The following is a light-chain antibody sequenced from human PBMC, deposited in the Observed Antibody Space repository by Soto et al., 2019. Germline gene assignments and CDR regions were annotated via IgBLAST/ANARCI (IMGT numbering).Light chain of an antibody. V-gene: IGKV1-33*01. CDR2: DAP. CDR3: QQYDNLPYT. J-gene: IGKJ2*01. Sequence: DIQMTQSPSSLSASVGDRVTITCQASQDISNYLNWYQQKPGKAPKLLLYDAPDLETGVPSRFSGSRSVTDFTFTISSLEPDDMATYYCQQYDNLPYTFCQRTKLESK. CDR1: QDISNY.